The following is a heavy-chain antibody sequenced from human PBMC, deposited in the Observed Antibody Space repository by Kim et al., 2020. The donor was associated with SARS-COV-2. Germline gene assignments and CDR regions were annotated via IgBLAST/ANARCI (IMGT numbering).Heavy chain of an antibody. J-gene: IGHJ6*02. CDR1: GYTFTSYG. CDR2: ISAYNGNT. CDR3: ARDRNILTGSGGMDV. D-gene: IGHD3-9*01. V-gene: IGHV1-18*01. Sequence: ASVKVSCKASGYTFTSYGISWVRQAPGQGLEWMGWISAYNGNTNYAQKLQGRVTMTTDTSTSTAYMELTSLRSDDTAVYYCARDRNILTGSGGMDVWGQGTTVTVSS.